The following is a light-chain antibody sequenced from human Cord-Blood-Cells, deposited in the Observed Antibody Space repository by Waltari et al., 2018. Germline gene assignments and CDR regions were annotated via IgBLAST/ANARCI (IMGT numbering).Light chain of an antibody. J-gene: IGLJ2*01. V-gene: IGLV2-14*01. Sequence: QSALTQPASVSGSPGQSITISCTGTSSDVGGYNYVSWYQQHPGKAPKLMIYDVSNRPSGVSNRFSGSKSGNTASLTISGLQAEDEADDCCSSYTSSSTLVFGGGTKLTVL. CDR2: DVS. CDR3: SSYTSSSTLV. CDR1: SSDVGGYNY.